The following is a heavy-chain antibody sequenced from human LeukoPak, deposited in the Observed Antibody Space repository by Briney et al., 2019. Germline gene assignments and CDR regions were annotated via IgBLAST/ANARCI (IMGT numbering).Heavy chain of an antibody. CDR2: IYYSGST. V-gene: IGHV4-39*01. CDR1: GGSISSSRYY. Sequence: SETLSLTCTVSGGSISSSRYYWGWIRQPPGQGLEWIGSIYYSGSTYYNPSLKGRVTISVETSKNQVSLRLSSVTAADTAVYYCARQGAGGRAFDIWGQGTMVTVSS. J-gene: IGHJ3*02. D-gene: IGHD6-19*01. CDR3: ARQGAGGRAFDI.